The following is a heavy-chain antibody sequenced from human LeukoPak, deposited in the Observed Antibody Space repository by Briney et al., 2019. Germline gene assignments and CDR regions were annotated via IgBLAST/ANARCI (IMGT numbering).Heavy chain of an antibody. CDR3: AKDCSTTSCYLFDC. J-gene: IGHJ4*02. D-gene: IGHD2-2*01. Sequence: GGSLRLSCAASGFTFSSSGMHWVRQAPGKGLEWVAVISYDGSNKYYADSVKGRLTISRDNSKNTLYLQMNSLRAEDTAVYYCAKDCSTTSCYLFDCWGQGTLVTVSS. CDR2: ISYDGSNK. CDR1: GFTFSSSG. V-gene: IGHV3-30*18.